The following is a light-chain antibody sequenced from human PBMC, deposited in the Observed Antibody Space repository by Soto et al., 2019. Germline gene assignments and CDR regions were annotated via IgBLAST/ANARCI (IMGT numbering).Light chain of an antibody. V-gene: IGLV1-47*01. Sequence: QAVVTQPPSASGTPGQRVTISCSGSSSNIGSNYVYWYQQLPGTAPKVFIYRNDQRPSGVPDRFSGSKSGTSASLAISGLRSEDEADYYCAAWDDSLSGWVFGGGTKVTVL. CDR3: AAWDDSLSGWV. J-gene: IGLJ3*02. CDR2: RND. CDR1: SSNIGSNY.